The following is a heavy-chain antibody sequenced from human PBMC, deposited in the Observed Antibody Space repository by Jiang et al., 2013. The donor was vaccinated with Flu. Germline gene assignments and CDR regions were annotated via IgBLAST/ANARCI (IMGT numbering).Heavy chain of an antibody. CDR2: TYYRAKWYQ. D-gene: IGHD3-10*01. V-gene: IGHV6-1*01. Sequence: SQTLSLTCAISGDRVSSVGSGWSWIRQSPSRGLEWLGRTYYRAKWYQEYAESVQSRVNIDPDTSKNQFSLQMNSVTPEDTAVYYCAREKGLYYFDSWGQGILVTVSS. CDR3: AREKGLYYFDS. CDR1: GDRVSSVGSG. J-gene: IGHJ4*02.